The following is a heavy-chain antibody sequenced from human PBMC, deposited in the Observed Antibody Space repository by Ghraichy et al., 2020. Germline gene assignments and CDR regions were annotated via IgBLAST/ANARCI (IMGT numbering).Heavy chain of an antibody. CDR3: ANLRMSPPPMVGPFDI. D-gene: IGHD3-10*01. J-gene: IGHJ3*02. CDR1: GFTFSSYA. Sequence: GESLNISCAASGFTFSSYAMSWVRQAPGKGLEWVSGISGSGVNAYYADSVKGRFTISRDNSKNTLYLQMNGLTAEDTAVYYCANLRMSPPPMVGPFDIWGQGTMVTVSS. CDR2: ISGSGVNA. V-gene: IGHV3-23*01.